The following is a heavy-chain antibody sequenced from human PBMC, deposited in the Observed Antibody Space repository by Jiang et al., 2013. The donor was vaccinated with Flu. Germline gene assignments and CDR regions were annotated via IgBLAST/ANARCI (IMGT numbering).Heavy chain of an antibody. V-gene: IGHV1-3*01. Sequence: DVKKPGASVKVSCKASGYTFTSYAMHWVRQAPGQRLEWMGWINAGNGNTKYSQKFQGRVTITRDTSASTAYMELSSLRSEDTAVYYCARGAYSSSWYHDAFDIWGQGTMVTVSS. CDR3: ARGAYSSSWYHDAFDI. D-gene: IGHD6-13*01. CDR2: INAGNGNT. CDR1: GYTFTSYA. J-gene: IGHJ3*02.